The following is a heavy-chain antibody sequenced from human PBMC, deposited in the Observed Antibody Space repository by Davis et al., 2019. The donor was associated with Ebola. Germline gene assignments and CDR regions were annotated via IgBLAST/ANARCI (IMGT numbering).Heavy chain of an antibody. D-gene: IGHD3-22*01. J-gene: IGHJ4*02. CDR2: ISGSGGST. CDR1: GFTFSSYA. V-gene: IGHV3-23*01. Sequence: GEFLKISCAASGFTFSSYAMSWVRQAPGKGLEWVSAISGSGGSTYYADSVKGRFTISRDNSKNTLYLQMNSLRAEDTAVYYCARSYYYDSSGYPWDYWGQGTLVTVSS. CDR3: ARSYYYDSSGYPWDY.